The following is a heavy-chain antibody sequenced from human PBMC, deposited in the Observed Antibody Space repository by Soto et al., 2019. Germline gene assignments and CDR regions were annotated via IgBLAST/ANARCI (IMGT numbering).Heavy chain of an antibody. V-gene: IGHV1-46*01. CDR2: INPSGAYT. CDR1: GYTFTSYY. CDR3: ASPILEFSSSSSLEY. D-gene: IGHD6-6*01. Sequence: QVQLVQSGAEVEKPGASVKVSCKASGYTFTSYYFHWVRQAPGQGLEWMGLINPSGAYTSYARKFQGTIPLTRDTSTSTVYMELNSLRSEDTAVYYCASPILEFSSSSSLEYWGQGTLVTVSS. J-gene: IGHJ4*02.